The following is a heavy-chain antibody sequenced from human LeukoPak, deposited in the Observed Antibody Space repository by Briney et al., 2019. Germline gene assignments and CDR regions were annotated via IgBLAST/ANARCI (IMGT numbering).Heavy chain of an antibody. V-gene: IGHV3-15*01. CDR3: TSHAAFDP. J-gene: IGHJ5*02. CDR1: GFTFNNAW. CDR2: IKSKNVGGTT. Sequence: GGSPRLSCAASGFTFNNAWMNWVRQAPGKGLEWVGRIKSKNVGGTTDYAAPVKGRFTISRDDSKNTVYLQMNSLKIEDTAVYYCTSHAAFDPWGQGTLVTVSS.